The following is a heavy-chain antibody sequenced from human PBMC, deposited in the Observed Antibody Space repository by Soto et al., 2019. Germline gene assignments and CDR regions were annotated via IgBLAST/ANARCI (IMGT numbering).Heavy chain of an antibody. V-gene: IGHV4-4*07. Sequence: SETLSLTCTVSGGSISNYFCNWIRQPAGKGLEWIGRIDNSGSTNYNPSLKSRITMSTDTSRNQFSLKLNSVTAADTAVYYCARGGQDFWSGPFDYWGQGALVTVSS. CDR2: IDNSGST. CDR3: ARGGQDFWSGPFDY. D-gene: IGHD3-3*01. CDR1: GGSISNYF. J-gene: IGHJ4*02.